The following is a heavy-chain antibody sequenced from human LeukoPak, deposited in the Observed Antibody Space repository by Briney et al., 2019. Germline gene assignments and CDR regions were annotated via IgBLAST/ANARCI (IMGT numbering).Heavy chain of an antibody. CDR3: ARDAGHQLSRRNYYAMDV. CDR2: IYYGGST. J-gene: IGHJ6*02. CDR1: GGSIGSGSYY. D-gene: IGHD2-2*01. V-gene: IGHV4-39*07. Sequence: PSQTLSLTCTVSGGSIGSGSYYWSWIRQPAGKGLEWIGSIYYGGSTYYNSSLKSRVTISVDTSKNQFSLRVSSVTAADTAVYYCARDAGHQLSRRNYYAMDVWGQGTTVTVSS.